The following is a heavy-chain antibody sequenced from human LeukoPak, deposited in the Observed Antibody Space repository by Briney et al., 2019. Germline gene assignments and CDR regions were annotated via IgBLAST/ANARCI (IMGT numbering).Heavy chain of an antibody. CDR2: ISGSGGST. V-gene: IGHV3-23*01. D-gene: IGHD3-10*01. Sequence: PGGSLRLSCAASGFTFSSYGMSWVRQAPGKGLEWVSAISGSGGSTYYADSVKGRFTISRDNSKNTLYLQMNSLRAEDTAVYYCAKLRFGEFLYYMDVWGKGTTVTISS. CDR1: GFTFSSYG. J-gene: IGHJ6*03. CDR3: AKLRFGEFLYYMDV.